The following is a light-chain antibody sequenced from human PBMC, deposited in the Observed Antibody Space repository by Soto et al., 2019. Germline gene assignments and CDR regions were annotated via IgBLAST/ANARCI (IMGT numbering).Light chain of an antibody. Sequence: EIVLTQSPATLSLSPGDRATLSCRASQSVSSYLAWYQQKPGQAPRLLIYDASNRATSIPARFSGSGSGTDFTLTISSLEPEDFAVYYCQQRSNWPTFGQGTRLEIK. J-gene: IGKJ5*01. V-gene: IGKV3-11*01. CDR2: DAS. CDR1: QSVSSY. CDR3: QQRSNWPT.